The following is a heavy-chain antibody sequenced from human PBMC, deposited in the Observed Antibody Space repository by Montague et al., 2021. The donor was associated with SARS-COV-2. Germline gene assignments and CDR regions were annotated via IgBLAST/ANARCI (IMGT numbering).Heavy chain of an antibody. CDR1: GGSISSASYY. J-gene: IGHJ5*02. V-gene: IGHV4-61*09. D-gene: IGHD4-17*01. Sequence: TLSLTCTVSGGSISSASYYRSWIRQPAGKGLEWIGHIYSTVITNYNPSLKSRVTISVDLSKNQFSLKMTSVTAADTAVYYCARDPHDYGWFDPWGQGTLVTVSS. CDR2: IYSTVIT. CDR3: ARDPHDYGWFDP.